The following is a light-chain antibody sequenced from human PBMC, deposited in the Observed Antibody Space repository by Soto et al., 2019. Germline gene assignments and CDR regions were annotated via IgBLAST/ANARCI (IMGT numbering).Light chain of an antibody. CDR2: GVS. CDR3: SSYAGSNNYV. V-gene: IGLV2-8*01. CDR1: SSDVGGYNY. Sequence: QSALTQPPSVSGSPGQSVTISCTGTSSDVGGYNYVSWYQQHPGKAPKLMIYGVSKRPSGVPDRFSGSKSGNTASLTVSGLQTEDEADYFCSSYAGSNNYVFGTGTKVTVL. J-gene: IGLJ1*01.